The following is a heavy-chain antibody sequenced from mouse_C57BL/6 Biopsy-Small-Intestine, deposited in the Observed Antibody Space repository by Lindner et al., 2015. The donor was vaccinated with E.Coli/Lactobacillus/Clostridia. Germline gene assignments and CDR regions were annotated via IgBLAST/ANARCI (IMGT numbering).Heavy chain of an antibody. CDR1: GYTFTDYY. CDR2: IFPGSGST. D-gene: IGHD1-1*01. V-gene: IGHV1-75*01. J-gene: IGHJ1*03. CDR3: ARFLYGSSYEGYFDV. Sequence: VQLQESGPELVKPGASVKISCKASGYTFTDYYINWVKQRPGQGLEWIGWIFPGSGSTYYNEKFKGKATLTVDKSSSTAYMLLSSLTSEDSAVYFCARFLYGSSYEGYFDVWGTGTTVTVSS.